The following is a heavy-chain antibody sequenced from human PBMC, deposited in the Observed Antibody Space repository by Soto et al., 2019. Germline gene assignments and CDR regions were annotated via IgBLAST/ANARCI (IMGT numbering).Heavy chain of an antibody. CDR2: ISAYNGNT. J-gene: IGHJ4*02. CDR1: GYTFTSYG. Sequence: QVQLVQSGAEVKKPGASVKVSCKASGYTFTSYGITWVRQAPGQGLEWMGWISAYNGNTNYAQKLQGRVTMTTDTSTSPDYMELRSLRSDDTAGYYGARGSAGAAAISPFDYWGQGTLVTVSS. V-gene: IGHV1-18*01. CDR3: ARGSAGAAAISPFDY. D-gene: IGHD2-2*02.